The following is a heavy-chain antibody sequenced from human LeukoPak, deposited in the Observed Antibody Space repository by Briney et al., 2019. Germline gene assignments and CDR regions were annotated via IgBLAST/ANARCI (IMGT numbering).Heavy chain of an antibody. CDR3: ARDVGKTGTTRYFDY. Sequence: SVTVSCTASGGTFSSYAISWVRQAPGQGLEWMGGIIPIFGTANYAQKFQGRVTITTDESTSTAYMELSSLRSEDTAVYYCARDVGKTGTTRYFDYWGQGTLVTVSS. CDR1: GGTFSSYA. D-gene: IGHD1-7*01. J-gene: IGHJ4*02. V-gene: IGHV1-69*05. CDR2: IIPIFGTA.